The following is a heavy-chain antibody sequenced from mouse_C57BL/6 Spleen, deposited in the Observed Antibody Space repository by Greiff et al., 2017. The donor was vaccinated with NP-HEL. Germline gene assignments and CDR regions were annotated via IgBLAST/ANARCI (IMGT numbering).Heavy chain of an antibody. J-gene: IGHJ3*01. CDR1: GFSFNTYA. CDR2: IRSKSNNYAT. Sequence: EVKLVESGGGLVQPKGSLKLSCAASGFSFNTYAMNWVRQAPGKGLEWVARIRSKSNNYATYYADSVKDRFTISRDDSESMLYLQMNNLKTEDTAMYYCVSFGSPSAYWGQGTLVTVSA. V-gene: IGHV10-1*01. CDR3: VSFGSPSAY. D-gene: IGHD1-1*01.